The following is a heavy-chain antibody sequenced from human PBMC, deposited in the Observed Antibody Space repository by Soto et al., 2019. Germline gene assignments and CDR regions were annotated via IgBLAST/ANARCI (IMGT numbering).Heavy chain of an antibody. D-gene: IGHD2-2*01. J-gene: IGHJ5*02. CDR2: IYPGDSDT. CDR1: GYSFTSYW. Sequence: HGASLKISCKGSGYSFTSYWIGWVRQMPGKGLEWMGIIYPGDSDTRYSPSFQGQVTISADKSISTAYLQWSSLKASDTAMYYCARWTIPAASNWFDPWGQGTLVTVSS. V-gene: IGHV5-51*01. CDR3: ARWTIPAASNWFDP.